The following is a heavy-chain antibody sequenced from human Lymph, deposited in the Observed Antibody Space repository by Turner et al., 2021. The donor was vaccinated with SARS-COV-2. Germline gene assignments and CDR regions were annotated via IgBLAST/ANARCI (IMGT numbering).Heavy chain of an antibody. J-gene: IGHJ4*02. CDR3: ARARTSGTNYPGDFDY. D-gene: IGHD1-1*01. CDR2: IYYSGST. CDR1: GCSISSGGYY. V-gene: IGHV4-31*03. Sequence: QVQLQESGPGLVKPSQTLSLTCTVSGCSISSGGYYWSWIRQHPGKGLEWIGYIYYSGSTYYNPSLKSRVTISLDTSKNQFSLKLSSVTAADTAVYYCARARTSGTNYPGDFDYWGQGTPVTVSS.